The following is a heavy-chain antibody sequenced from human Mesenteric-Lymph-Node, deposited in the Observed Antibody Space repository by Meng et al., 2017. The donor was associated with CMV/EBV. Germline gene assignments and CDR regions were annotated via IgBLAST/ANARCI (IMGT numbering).Heavy chain of an antibody. J-gene: IGHJ6*02. V-gene: IGHV3-33*06. D-gene: IGHD3-10*01. CDR3: AKERRSITMVRGVTRRYYSDMDV. CDR1: GFTFRDFG. CDR2: IWYDGSNK. Sequence: GGSLRLSCAASGFTFRDFGMHWVRQAPGKGLEWVAVIWYDGSNKYYGDSVKGRFTISRDNSKNTLYLQMNSLRAEDTAVYYCAKERRSITMVRGVTRRYYSDMDVWGQGTTVTVSS.